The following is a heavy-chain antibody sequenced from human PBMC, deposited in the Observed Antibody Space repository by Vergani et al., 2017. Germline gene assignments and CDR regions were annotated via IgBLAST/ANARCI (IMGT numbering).Heavy chain of an antibody. Sequence: QVQLVQSGAEVKKPGSSVKVSCKASGGTFSSYAISWVRQAPGQGLEWMGGIIPIFGTANYAQKFQGRVTITADESTSTAYMELSSLRSEETAVYYCERDVRDPEAGSMLGFDYWGQGTLVTVSS. CDR2: IIPIFGTA. CDR1: GGTFSSYA. V-gene: IGHV1-69*01. J-gene: IGHJ4*02. D-gene: IGHD2-8*01. CDR3: ERDVRDPEAGSMLGFDY.